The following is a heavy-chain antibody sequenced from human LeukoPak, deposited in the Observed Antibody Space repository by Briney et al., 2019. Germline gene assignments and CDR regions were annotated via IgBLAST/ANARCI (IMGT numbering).Heavy chain of an antibody. V-gene: IGHV3-21*01. CDR3: ARGGYSYGYHDY. J-gene: IGHJ4*02. CDR2: ISTTSSHT. Sequence: PGGSLRLSCEASGFTFTTYSMNWVRQAPGRGLEWVSSISTTSSHTYYADSLKGRFTISRDNAKNSLYLQMNALRAEDTAVYYCARGGYSYGYHDYWGQGTLVTVSS. D-gene: IGHD5-18*01. CDR1: GFTFTTYS.